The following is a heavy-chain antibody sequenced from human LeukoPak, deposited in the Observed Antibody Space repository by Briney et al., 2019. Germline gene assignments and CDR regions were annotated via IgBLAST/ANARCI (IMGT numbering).Heavy chain of an antibody. Sequence: GASVKVSCKTSGYTFTNYALNWVRQAPGQGLEWMGRIIPILGIANYAQKFQGRVTITADKSTSTAYMELSSLRSEDTAVYYCAREGYGDYLGYWGQGTLVTVSS. CDR2: IIPILGIA. CDR3: AREGYGDYLGY. V-gene: IGHV1-69*04. CDR1: GYTFTNYA. J-gene: IGHJ4*02. D-gene: IGHD4-17*01.